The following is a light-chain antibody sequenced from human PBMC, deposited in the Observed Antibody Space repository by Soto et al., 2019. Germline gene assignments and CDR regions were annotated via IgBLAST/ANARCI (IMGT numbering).Light chain of an antibody. J-gene: IGLJ1*01. V-gene: IGLV4-60*01. CDR3: ALFMGNGISV. CDR1: SGHSTHI. Sequence: QLVLTQSSSASASLGSSVTLTCTLSSGHSTHIIAWHQQQPGKAPRFLMRLEGSGSYNKGSGVPDRFSGSILGNKAALTITGAQADDESDYYCALFMGNGISVFGTGTKVTVL. CDR2: LEGSGSY.